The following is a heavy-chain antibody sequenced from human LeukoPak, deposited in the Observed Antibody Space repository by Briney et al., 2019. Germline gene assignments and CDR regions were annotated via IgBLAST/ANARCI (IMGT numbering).Heavy chain of an antibody. CDR3: ARAGLIKVGATPFDY. D-gene: IGHD1-26*01. CDR1: GDSVSSNSAA. V-gene: IGHV6-1*01. J-gene: IGHJ4*02. CDR2: TYYRSKWYN. Sequence: SQTLSLTCAISGDSVSSNSAAWNWIRQSPSRGVEWLGRTYYRSKWYNDYAVSVKSRITINPDTSKNQFSLQLNSVTPEDTAVYYCARAGLIKVGATPFDYWGQGTLVTVSS.